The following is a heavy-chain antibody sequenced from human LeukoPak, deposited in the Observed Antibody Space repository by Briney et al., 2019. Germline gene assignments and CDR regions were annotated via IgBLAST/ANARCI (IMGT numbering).Heavy chain of an antibody. Sequence: GGSLRLSCAASGFTFSDYYMSWIRQAPGKGLEWVSYISSSSSYTSYADSVKGRFTIPRDNAKNSLYLQMNSLRAEDTAVYYCARTRGDYGDYNWFDPWGQGTLVTVSS. V-gene: IGHV3-11*06. CDR3: ARTRGDYGDYNWFDP. J-gene: IGHJ5*02. CDR2: ISSSSSYT. CDR1: GFTFSDYY. D-gene: IGHD4-17*01.